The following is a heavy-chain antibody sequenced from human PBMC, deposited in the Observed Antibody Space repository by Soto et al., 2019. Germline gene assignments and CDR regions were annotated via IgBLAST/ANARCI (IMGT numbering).Heavy chain of an antibody. Sequence: SETLSLTCTVSGGSISPNYWSWIRQPPGKGLEWIGYMYYSGSTNYNPSLKSRVTMSVDTSKNEFSLKLSSVTAADTAVYYCARGGWYLDYWGQGTPVTVSS. J-gene: IGHJ4*02. D-gene: IGHD6-19*01. CDR3: ARGGWYLDY. CDR1: GGSISPNY. V-gene: IGHV4-59*01. CDR2: MYYSGST.